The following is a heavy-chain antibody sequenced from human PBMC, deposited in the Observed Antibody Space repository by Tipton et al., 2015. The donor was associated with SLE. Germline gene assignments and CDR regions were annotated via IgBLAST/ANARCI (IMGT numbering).Heavy chain of an antibody. D-gene: IGHD2-2*03. V-gene: IGHV4-4*07. Sequence: TLSLTCTVSGGSISFDYWSWIRQSAGRGLEWIGRIYSSGDRDYNPSLRSRVTMSIDASQNRVSLRLSSVTAADTAVYYCATGTLVGSWYYYMDVWGKGTTVTVSS. CDR1: GGSISFDY. J-gene: IGHJ6*03. CDR2: IYSSGDR. CDR3: ATGTLVGSWYYYMDV.